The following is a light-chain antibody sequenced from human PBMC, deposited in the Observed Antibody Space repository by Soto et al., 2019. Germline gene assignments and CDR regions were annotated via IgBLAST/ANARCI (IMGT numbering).Light chain of an antibody. Sequence: DIQMTQSPSTLSASVEDRVTITCRASQSLDSWLAWYQQKPGKPPKLLIYKTSILEFGVPSRFSGSGSGTLFTLTISSLQPDDFATYYCQQYHGFSTFGQGTKVEIK. CDR3: QQYHGFST. V-gene: IGKV1-5*03. J-gene: IGKJ1*01. CDR1: QSLDSW. CDR2: KTS.